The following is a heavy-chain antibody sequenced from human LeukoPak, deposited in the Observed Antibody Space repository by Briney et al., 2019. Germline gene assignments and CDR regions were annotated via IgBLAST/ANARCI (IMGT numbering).Heavy chain of an antibody. CDR1: GYTFTGYY. Sequence: EASVKVSCKASGYTFTGYYMHWVRQAPGQGLEWMGWINPNSGGTNYAQKFQGRVTMTRDTSISTAYMELSRLRSDDTAVYYCARDRWSPPSSHCFDYWGQGTLVTVSS. CDR2: INPNSGGT. V-gene: IGHV1-2*02. CDR3: ARDRWSPPSSHCFDY. D-gene: IGHD4-23*01. J-gene: IGHJ4*02.